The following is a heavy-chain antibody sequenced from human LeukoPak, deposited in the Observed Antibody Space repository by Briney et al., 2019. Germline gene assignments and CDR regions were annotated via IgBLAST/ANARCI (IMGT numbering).Heavy chain of an antibody. D-gene: IGHD6-13*01. J-gene: IGHJ4*02. CDR1: GYSINSGYF. Sequence: SETLSLTCTVSGYSINSGYFWGWVRQPPGKGPEWIGSIFHTGDVYYNPSLRSRVTLSIDTSRNQVSLKVTSVTAADTAVYYCAREKFWYGIAVPGKRGEGHYFDYWGQGTLVTVSS. V-gene: IGHV4-38-2*02. CDR3: AREKFWYGIAVPGKRGEGHYFDY. CDR2: IFHTGDV.